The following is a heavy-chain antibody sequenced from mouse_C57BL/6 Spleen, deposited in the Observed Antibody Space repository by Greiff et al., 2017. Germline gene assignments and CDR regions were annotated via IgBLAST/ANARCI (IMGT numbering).Heavy chain of an antibody. CDR1: GYAFSSYW. J-gene: IGHJ4*01. D-gene: IGHD1-1*01. Sequence: QVQLQQSGAELVKPGASVKISCKASGYAFSSYWMNWVKQRPGKGLEWIGQIYPGDGDTNYNGKFKGKATLTADKSSSTAYMQLSSLTSEDSAVYFCARGTTVVATRAMDFWGQGTSVTVSS. CDR2: IYPGDGDT. V-gene: IGHV1-80*01. CDR3: ARGTTVVATRAMDF.